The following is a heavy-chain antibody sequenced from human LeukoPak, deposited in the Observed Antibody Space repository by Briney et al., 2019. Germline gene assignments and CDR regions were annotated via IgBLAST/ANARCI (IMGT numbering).Heavy chain of an antibody. D-gene: IGHD2-2*02. Sequence: GGSLRLSCAPSGFTFSSYGMHWVRQAPGKGLEWVTFIRYDGSSKFYADSVKGRFTISRDDSKNTAYLQMNSLKTEDTAVYYCTAPYLGLMGGQGTLVTVSS. CDR2: IRYDGSSK. V-gene: IGHV3-30*02. J-gene: IGHJ4*02. CDR3: TAPYLGLM. CDR1: GFTFSSYG.